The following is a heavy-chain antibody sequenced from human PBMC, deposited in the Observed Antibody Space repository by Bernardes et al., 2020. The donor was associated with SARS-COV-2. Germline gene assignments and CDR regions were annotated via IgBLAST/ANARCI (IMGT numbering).Heavy chain of an antibody. V-gene: IGHV4-34*01. CDR3: ARKDCTTTSCYEGDWFDP. CDR2: IHHSGST. D-gene: IGHD2-2*01. Sequence: LSLTCSVYGGSVIDNFYSWIRQPPGKGLEWIGDIHHSGSTNYDPSLKSRFTISVDTSKNQLSLKLSSVTVADTAVYYCARKDCTTTSCYEGDWFDPWGQGTLVTVST. CDR1: GGSVIDNF. J-gene: IGHJ5*02.